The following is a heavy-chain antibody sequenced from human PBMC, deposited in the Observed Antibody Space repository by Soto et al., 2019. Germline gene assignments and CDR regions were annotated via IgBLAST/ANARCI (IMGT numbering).Heavy chain of an antibody. CDR2: IVVGSGNT. Sequence: ASVKVSCKASGFTFTSSAVQWVRQARGQRLEWIGWIVVGSGNTNYAQKFQERVTITRDVSTSTAYMELSSLRSEDTAVYYCAADRITMIVVANYDAFDIWGQGTMVTVSS. J-gene: IGHJ3*02. V-gene: IGHV1-58*01. CDR1: GFTFTSSA. CDR3: AADRITMIVVANYDAFDI. D-gene: IGHD3-22*01.